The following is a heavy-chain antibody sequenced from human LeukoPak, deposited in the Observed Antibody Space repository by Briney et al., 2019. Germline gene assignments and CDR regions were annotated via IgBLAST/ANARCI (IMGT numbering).Heavy chain of an antibody. J-gene: IGHJ4*02. Sequence: SETLSLTCTVSGYSISSGYYWGWIRQPPGKGLEWIGSIYHSGSTYYNPSLKSRVTISVDTSKNQFSLKLSSVTAADTAVYYCARAPSVVGASGFDYWGQGTLVTVSS. V-gene: IGHV4-38-2*02. CDR2: IYHSGST. CDR1: GYSISSGYY. D-gene: IGHD1-26*01. CDR3: ARAPSVVGASGFDY.